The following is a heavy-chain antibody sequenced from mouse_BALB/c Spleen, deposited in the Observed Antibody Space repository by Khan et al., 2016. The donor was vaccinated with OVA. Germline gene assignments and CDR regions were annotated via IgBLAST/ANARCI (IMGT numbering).Heavy chain of an antibody. J-gene: IGHJ4*01. CDR3: ARSLYYSYGYALDG. Sequence: EVQLKESGPGLVKPSQSLSLTCTVTGYSITSDYAWNWIRQFPGNKLEWMGYIRSTGSTSYNPSLKSRISITRDTSKNTFFLQLKSVTTEDTATYYCARSLYYSYGYALDGWGPGTSVTVSS. CDR2: IRSTGST. D-gene: IGHD2-12*01. CDR1: GYSITSDYA. V-gene: IGHV3-2*02.